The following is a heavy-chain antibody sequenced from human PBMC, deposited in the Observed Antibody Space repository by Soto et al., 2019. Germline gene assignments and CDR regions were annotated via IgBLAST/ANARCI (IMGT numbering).Heavy chain of an antibody. V-gene: IGHV2-5*02. CDR2: IYGDDEK. J-gene: IGHJ4*02. CDR3: VHLCTGDCSFDFDS. D-gene: IGHD2-21*02. CDR1: GFSLRNSEMA. Sequence: QITLKESGPTLVKPTQTLTLTCSFSGFSLRNSEMAVGWIRQPPGKALEWLTLIYGDDEKRYNPSLRSRITITKDTPKNQVVLTMTNMDTMDTGTYYCVHLCTGDCSFDFDSWGQGTLVTVSS.